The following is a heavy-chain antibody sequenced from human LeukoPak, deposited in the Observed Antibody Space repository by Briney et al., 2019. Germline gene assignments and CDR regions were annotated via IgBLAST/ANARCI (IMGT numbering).Heavy chain of an antibody. V-gene: IGHV3-23*01. D-gene: IGHD3-22*01. CDR3: VKESCSESSGHYYFDY. CDR1: GFTFSSYP. Sequence: GGSLRLPCAASGFTFSSYPMSWVRQAPGKGLEWVSGISCSCDSTYYADSVQGRFTISRDNSQNTLYLQQDRLIAQDHAVNYCVKESCSESSGHYYFDYWGQGTLVTVYS. J-gene: IGHJ4*02. CDR2: ISCSCDST.